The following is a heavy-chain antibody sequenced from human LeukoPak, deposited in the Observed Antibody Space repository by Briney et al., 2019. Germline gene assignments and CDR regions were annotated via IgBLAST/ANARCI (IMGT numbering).Heavy chain of an antibody. CDR1: GGTFSSYA. CDR3: ARDLYDSSGLSPWFDP. CDR2: IIPILGIA. D-gene: IGHD3-22*01. V-gene: IGHV1-69*04. J-gene: IGHJ5*02. Sequence: ASVKVSCKASGGTFSSYAISWVRQAPGQGLEWMGRIIPILGIANYAQKFQGRVTITADKSTSTAYMELSSLRSEDTAVYYCARDLYDSSGLSPWFDPCGQGTLVTVSS.